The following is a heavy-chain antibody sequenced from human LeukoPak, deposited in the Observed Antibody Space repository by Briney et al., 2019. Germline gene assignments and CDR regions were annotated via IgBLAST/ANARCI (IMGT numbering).Heavy chain of an antibody. CDR1: GFTVSSNY. J-gene: IGHJ4*02. CDR3: ARLLQYYYDSSGYYLAPCFDY. Sequence: PGGSLRLSCAASGFTVSSNYMSWVRQAPGKGLEWVANIKQDGSEKYYVDSVKGRFTISRDNAKNSLYLQMNSLRAEDTAVYYCARLLQYYYDSSGYYLAPCFDYWGQGTLVTVSS. D-gene: IGHD3-22*01. CDR2: IKQDGSEK. V-gene: IGHV3-7*01.